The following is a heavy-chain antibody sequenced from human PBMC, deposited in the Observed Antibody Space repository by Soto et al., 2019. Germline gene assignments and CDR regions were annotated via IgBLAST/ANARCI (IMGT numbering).Heavy chain of an antibody. CDR2: IDSGDGTT. J-gene: IGHJ4*02. D-gene: IGHD6-13*01. Sequence: PGGPLGLYGPGSGLGLDDHYMSGIRQAPGKGLEWVSDIDSGDGTTYYTDSVKGRFTISRDNAKKTVYLQMSTLRVEDTALYYCVRPYYSSSWFPFDRWGQGTLVTVSS. CDR1: GLGLDDHY. V-gene: IGHV3-11*01. CDR3: VRPYYSSSWFPFDR.